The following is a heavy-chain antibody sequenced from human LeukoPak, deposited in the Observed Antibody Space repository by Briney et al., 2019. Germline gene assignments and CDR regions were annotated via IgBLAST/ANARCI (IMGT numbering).Heavy chain of an antibody. CDR3: ASFSSSWYKYAFDI. Sequence: ASVKVSCKASGYTFTSYGISWVRQAPGQGLEWMGWISAYNGNTNYAQKLQGRVTMTTDTSTSTASMELRSLRSDDTAVYYCASFSSSWYKYAFDIWGQGTVVTVSS. CDR2: ISAYNGNT. J-gene: IGHJ3*02. CDR1: GYTFTSYG. D-gene: IGHD6-13*01. V-gene: IGHV1-18*01.